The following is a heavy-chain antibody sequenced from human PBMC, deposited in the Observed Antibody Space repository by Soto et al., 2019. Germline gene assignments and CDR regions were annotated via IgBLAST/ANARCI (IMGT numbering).Heavy chain of an antibody. Sequence: PVGSVRLSCAASGFSFSSYGMHWVRQAPGKGLEWVAVISYDGSNKYYADSVKGRFTISRDNSKNTLYLQMNSLRAEDTAVYYCAKEGSSGLDYWGQGTVVPLYS. CDR3: AKEGSSGLDY. J-gene: IGHJ4*02. CDR1: GFSFSSYG. V-gene: IGHV3-30*18. D-gene: IGHD6-19*01. CDR2: ISYDGSNK.